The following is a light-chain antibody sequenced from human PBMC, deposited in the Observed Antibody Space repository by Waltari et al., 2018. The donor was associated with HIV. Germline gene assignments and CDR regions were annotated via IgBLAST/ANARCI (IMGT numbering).Light chain of an antibody. CDR1: NSNIGAGYD. CDR3: QSYDNSLSNVV. J-gene: IGLJ2*01. Sequence: QSVLTQPPSVSGAPGQRVTISCTGSNSNIGAGYDAHWYQQLPGSAPKLLMFDNRKWPSGVPDRFSGSKSGTSASLVITGLQAADEAVYYCQSYDNSLSNVVFGGGTKLIVL. V-gene: IGLV1-40*01. CDR2: DNR.